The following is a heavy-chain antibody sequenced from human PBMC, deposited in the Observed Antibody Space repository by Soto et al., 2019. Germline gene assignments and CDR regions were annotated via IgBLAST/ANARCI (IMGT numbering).Heavy chain of an antibody. Sequence: GGSLRLSCAASGFTFSSYAMSWVRQAPGKGLEWVSAISGSGGSTYYADSVKGRFTISRDNSKNTLYLQMNSLRAEDTAVYYCAKDVPLKYSSGWYLDYYYYGMDVWGQGTTVTVSS. V-gene: IGHV3-23*01. CDR1: GFTFSSYA. D-gene: IGHD6-19*01. CDR2: ISGSGGST. J-gene: IGHJ6*02. CDR3: AKDVPLKYSSGWYLDYYYYGMDV.